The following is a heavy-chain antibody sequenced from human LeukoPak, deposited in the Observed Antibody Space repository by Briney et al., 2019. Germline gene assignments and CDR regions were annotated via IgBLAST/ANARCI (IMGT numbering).Heavy chain of an antibody. Sequence: PGGSLRLSCAASGFTYSHYGMHWVRQAPGKGLEWVAVIWSDGTEKYYGDAVKGRFTISRDNSINTLYLQMNSLTGEDTAVYYCAKDAERGFDYSNSLQYWGQGTLVTVS. V-gene: IGHV3-33*06. CDR1: GFTYSHYG. CDR2: IWSDGTEK. D-gene: IGHD4-11*01. CDR3: AKDAERGFDYSNSLQY. J-gene: IGHJ4*02.